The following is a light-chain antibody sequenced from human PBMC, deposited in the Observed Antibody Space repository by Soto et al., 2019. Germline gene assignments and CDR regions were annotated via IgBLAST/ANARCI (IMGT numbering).Light chain of an antibody. CDR2: DAS. V-gene: IGKV1-5*01. CDR3: QQYNSYSFT. J-gene: IGKJ4*01. Sequence: DIQMTQSPSTLSASVVDRVTITCLASQSISSWLAWYQQKPGKAPKLLIYDASSLESGVPSRFSGSGSGTEFTLTISSLQPDDFATYYCQQYNSYSFTFGGGTKVDIK. CDR1: QSISSW.